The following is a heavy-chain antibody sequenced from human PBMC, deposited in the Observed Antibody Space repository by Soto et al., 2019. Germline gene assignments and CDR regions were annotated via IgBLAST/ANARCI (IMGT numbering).Heavy chain of an antibody. CDR2: IGPNPVNI. CDR1: GFPFSTSG. V-gene: IGHV3-23*01. J-gene: IGHJ4*02. CDR3: ATARHCSSAACPAAE. D-gene: IGHD2-2*01. Sequence: VQLLESGGGLVQPGGSLRLSCAASGFPFSTSGMLWVRQPPGEGLEWVSAIGPNPVNINYRDSVKGRFTISRDNSRNTVFLQMSALRAEDTALYYCATARHCSSAACPAAEWGQGTLITVSS.